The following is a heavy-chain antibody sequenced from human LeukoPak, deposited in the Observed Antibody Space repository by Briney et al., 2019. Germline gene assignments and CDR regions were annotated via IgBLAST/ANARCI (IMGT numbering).Heavy chain of an antibody. J-gene: IGHJ6*03. Sequence: GGSLRLSCAASGFTIRGFVMHWVRQAPGKGLEWVSTISFDGDDTYYADSVKGRFTISRDTSKNTLHLQMSSLSAEDTAVYYCARADVGFLEWLLFDYYYYMDVWGKGTTVTVSS. D-gene: IGHD3-3*01. CDR3: ARADVGFLEWLLFDYYYYMDV. CDR2: ISFDGDDT. V-gene: IGHV3-23*01. CDR1: GFTIRGFV.